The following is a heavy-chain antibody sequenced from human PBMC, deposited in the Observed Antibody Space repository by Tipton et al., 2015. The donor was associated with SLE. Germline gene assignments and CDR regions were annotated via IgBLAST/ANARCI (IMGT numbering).Heavy chain of an antibody. V-gene: IGHV4-39*07. CDR3: ARSTSRPSSYYFYGLDV. Sequence: TLSPTCSVSGGAISSSGYYWGWIRQPPGKGLEWIGSIHYSGSTSYNSSLESRVSISVDTSKNQFSLRLSSVTAADTAVYYCARSTSRPSSYYFYGLDVWGQGTTVTVSS. CDR2: IHYSGST. CDR1: GGAISSSGYY. J-gene: IGHJ6*02. D-gene: IGHD6-6*01.